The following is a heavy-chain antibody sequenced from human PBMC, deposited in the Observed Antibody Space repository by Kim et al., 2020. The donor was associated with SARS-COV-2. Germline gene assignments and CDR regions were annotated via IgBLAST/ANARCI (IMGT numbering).Heavy chain of an antibody. J-gene: IGHJ4*02. CDR3: ARRGDYYGSGSYPFDY. D-gene: IGHD3-10*01. V-gene: IGHV4-39*01. Sequence: SLNSRVTISVDTSKNQFSLKLSSVTAADTAVYYCARRGDYYGSGSYPFDYWGQGTLVTVSS.